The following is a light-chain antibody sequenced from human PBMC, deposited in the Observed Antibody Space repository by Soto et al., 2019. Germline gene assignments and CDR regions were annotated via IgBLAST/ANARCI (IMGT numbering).Light chain of an antibody. V-gene: IGKV1-17*01. CDR1: QGIRND. Sequence: DIQMTQSPSSLSASVGDRVTITCRASQGIRNDLAWYQHKPGRAPKRLIFAASSLQSGVSSRFSGSGSGTEFILTISSLQPEDFATYYYLQHHSYPLTFGGGTKVEIK. CDR3: LQHHSYPLT. J-gene: IGKJ4*01. CDR2: AAS.